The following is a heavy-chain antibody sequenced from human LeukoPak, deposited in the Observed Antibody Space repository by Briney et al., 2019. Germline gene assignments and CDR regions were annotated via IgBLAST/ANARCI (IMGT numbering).Heavy chain of an antibody. J-gene: IGHJ4*02. CDR1: GFTFSSYG. V-gene: IGHV3-33*01. CDR2: IWYDGSNK. CDR3: ARATWELHYFDY. D-gene: IGHD1-26*01. Sequence: GRSLRLSCAASGFTFSSYGMNWVRQAPGKGLEWVAVIWYDGSNKYYADSVKGRFTISRDNSKNTLYLQMNSLRAEDTAVYYCARATWELHYFDYWGQGTLVTVSS.